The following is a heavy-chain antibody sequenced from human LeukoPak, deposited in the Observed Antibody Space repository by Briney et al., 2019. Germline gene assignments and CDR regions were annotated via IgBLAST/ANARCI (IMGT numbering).Heavy chain of an antibody. CDR1: GSTLGSIG. V-gene: IGHV3-21*01. Sequence: GGSLSPSWAALGSTLGSIGMNWVGQAQGKGKKWVSSISSSSSYIYYADSVKGRFTISRDNAKNSLYLQMNSLRAEDTAVYYCAREASGSYRDFDYWGQGTLVTVSS. CDR2: ISSSSSYI. CDR3: AREASGSYRDFDY. D-gene: IGHD1-26*01. J-gene: IGHJ4*02.